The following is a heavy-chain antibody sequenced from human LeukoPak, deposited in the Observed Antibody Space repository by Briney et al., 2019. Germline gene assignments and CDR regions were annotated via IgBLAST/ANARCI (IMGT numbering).Heavy chain of an antibody. J-gene: IGHJ4*02. CDR2: LNSDGSST. Sequence: GGSLRLSCAASGFTFSRQWMHWVRQAPGKGLVWVSRLNSDGSSTNYADSVKGRFTISRDNAKNTLYLQMNNLRVEDTAVYYCARDPRNYGSGSYSDYWGQGTLVTVSS. V-gene: IGHV3-74*01. D-gene: IGHD3-10*01. CDR1: GFTFSRQW. CDR3: ARDPRNYGSGSYSDY.